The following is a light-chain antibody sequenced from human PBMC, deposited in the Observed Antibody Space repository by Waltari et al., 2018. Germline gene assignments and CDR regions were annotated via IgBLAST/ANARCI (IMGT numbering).Light chain of an antibody. Sequence: DIVMTQSPDSLAVSLGERATIHCNSSQSVLYSSNNKNYLAWYQQKPGQPPKLLIYWASTRESGVPDRFSGSGSGTDFTLTISSLQAEDVAVYYCQQYYSTPLLTFGGGTKVEIK. V-gene: IGKV4-1*01. CDR3: QQYYSTPLLT. J-gene: IGKJ4*01. CDR2: WAS. CDR1: QSVLYSSNNKNY.